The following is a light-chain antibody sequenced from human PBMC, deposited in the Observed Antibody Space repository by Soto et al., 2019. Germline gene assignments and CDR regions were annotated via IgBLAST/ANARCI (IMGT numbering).Light chain of an antibody. J-gene: IGKJ1*01. Sequence: EIVLTQSPATLSLSPGERATLSCRASQSVSSDLAWYQHKPGQAPRLLIYDASNRATGIPARFSGSGSGTDFTLTISSLEPEDFAAYYCKQRSNWPQVTFGQGTKVEIK. CDR3: KQRSNWPQVT. V-gene: IGKV3-11*01. CDR2: DAS. CDR1: QSVSSD.